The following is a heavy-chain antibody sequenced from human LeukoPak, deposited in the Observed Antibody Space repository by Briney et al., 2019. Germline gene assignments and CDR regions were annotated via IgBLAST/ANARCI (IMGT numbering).Heavy chain of an antibody. CDR1: GFTFSDYY. V-gene: IGHV3-11*01. D-gene: IGHD3-3*01. CDR2: ISSSGSTI. J-gene: IGHJ4*02. Sequence: PGGSLRLSCAASGFTFSDYYMTWIRQAPGKGLQWVSYISSSGSTISYADSLKGRFTISRDNAKNSLYLQMNSLRVENPAVYYCARVHNDFWSGYYTAFDYWGQGTLVTVSS. CDR3: ARVHNDFWSGYYTAFDY.